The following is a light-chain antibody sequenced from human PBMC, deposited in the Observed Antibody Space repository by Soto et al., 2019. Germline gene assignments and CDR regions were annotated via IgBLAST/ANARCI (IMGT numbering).Light chain of an antibody. V-gene: IGKV3-11*01. Sequence: EIVLTQSPATLSLSPGERATLSCRASQSVRGYLAWYQQKPGQAPRLLIHDASFRVTGLPARFSGSGSGTDFALTISSLEPEDFAVYYCQQRSDWPLTFGGGTKVEIK. CDR2: DAS. CDR3: QQRSDWPLT. CDR1: QSVRGY. J-gene: IGKJ4*01.